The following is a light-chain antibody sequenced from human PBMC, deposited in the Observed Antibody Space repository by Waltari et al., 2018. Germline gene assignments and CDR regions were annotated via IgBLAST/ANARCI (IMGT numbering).Light chain of an antibody. CDR3: QPSHSRGDFVV. J-gene: IGLJ2*01. CDR1: ALAKQY. Sequence: SYELTQPPSVSVSPGQTARITCPGDALAKQYAYWYQQKPGQAPVLVIYKDNERPSGIPERFSGSSSGTTVTLTISGVQAEDEADYFCQPSHSRGDFVVFGGGTKLTVL. CDR2: KDN. V-gene: IGLV3-25*03.